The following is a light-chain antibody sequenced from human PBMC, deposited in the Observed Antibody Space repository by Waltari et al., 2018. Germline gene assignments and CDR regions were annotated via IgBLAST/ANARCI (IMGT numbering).Light chain of an antibody. CDR3: QQYDVSPLT. CDR2: ATS. J-gene: IGKJ4*01. V-gene: IGKV3-20*01. Sequence: TQSPGTLSLSPGERATLSCRASQTVRATYLAWYQQKPGQAPTLVIHATSIRATGIPDRFSGSGSGTDVSLTISSLEPEDFAVYYCQQYDVSPLTFGGGTKLETK. CDR1: QTVRATY.